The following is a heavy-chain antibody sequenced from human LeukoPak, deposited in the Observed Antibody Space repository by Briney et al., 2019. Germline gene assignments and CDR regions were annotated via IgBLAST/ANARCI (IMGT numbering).Heavy chain of an antibody. D-gene: IGHD6-19*01. Sequence: GGSLRLSCAASGFXVSSNFMSWVRQAPGKGLEWVSVIYAAGDTYYADSVKGRFTISRDNSKNTLYLQMNSLRAEDTAVYYCARSGSGWFDYWGQGTLVTVSS. CDR1: GFXVSSNF. CDR2: IYAAGDT. CDR3: ARSGSGWFDY. J-gene: IGHJ4*02. V-gene: IGHV3-53*01.